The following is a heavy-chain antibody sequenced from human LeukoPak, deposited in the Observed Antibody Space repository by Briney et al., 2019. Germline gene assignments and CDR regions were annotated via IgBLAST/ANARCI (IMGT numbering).Heavy chain of an antibody. Sequence: GGSLRLSCAASGFTVSSNYMGWVRQAPGKGLEYVSVIYSGGNTYYAGSVKGRFTISRDNSKNTVYLQMNSLRAEDTAVFYCARLVATTGRLYFDYWGQGNLVTVSS. CDR2: IYSGGNT. CDR3: ARLVATTGRLYFDY. CDR1: GFTVSSNY. D-gene: IGHD1-1*01. V-gene: IGHV3-53*01. J-gene: IGHJ4*02.